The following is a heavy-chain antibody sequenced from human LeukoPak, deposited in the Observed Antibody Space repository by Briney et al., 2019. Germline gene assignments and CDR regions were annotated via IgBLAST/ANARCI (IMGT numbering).Heavy chain of an antibody. CDR3: AELGITMIGGV. V-gene: IGHV3-66*01. J-gene: IGHJ6*04. Sequence: GGSLRLSCAASGFTFSDYYMSWVRQAPGKGLEWVSLIYSGGSTYYSDSVRGRCTISRDNAKNSLYLQMNSLRAEDTAVYYCAELGITMIGGVWGKGATVTISS. D-gene: IGHD3-10*02. CDR1: GFTFSDYY. CDR2: IYSGGST.